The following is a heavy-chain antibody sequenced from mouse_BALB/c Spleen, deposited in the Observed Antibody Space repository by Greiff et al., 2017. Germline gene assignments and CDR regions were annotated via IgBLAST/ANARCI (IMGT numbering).Heavy chain of an antibody. J-gene: IGHJ2*01. D-gene: IGHD1-1*01. CDR1: GFNIKDYY. V-gene: IGHV14-4*02. CDR2: IDPENGDT. CDR3: NDYYYGSSEYYFDY. Sequence: EVQLQQSGAELVRSGASVKLSCTASGFNIKDYYMHWVKQRPEQGLEWIGWIDPENGDTEYAPKFQGNATMTADTSSNTAYLQLSSLTSEDTAVYYCNDYYYGSSEYYFDYWGQGTTLTVSS.